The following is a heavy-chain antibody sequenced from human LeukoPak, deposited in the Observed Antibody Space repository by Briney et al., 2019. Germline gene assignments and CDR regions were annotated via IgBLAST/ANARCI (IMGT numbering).Heavy chain of an antibody. J-gene: IGHJ4*02. V-gene: IGHV3-23*01. CDR3: AKTTAGHSSGRDPGWPVDY. Sequence: GGSLRLSCAVSGFSFDNCAMTWVRQAPGKGLEWVSSIVGDASKMYCADSVKGRFTISRDNSKNTVYLQMNSLRAEDTAVYYCAKTTAGHSSGRDPGWPVDYWGQGTLVTVSS. CDR1: GFSFDNCA. D-gene: IGHD6-19*01. CDR2: IVGDASKM.